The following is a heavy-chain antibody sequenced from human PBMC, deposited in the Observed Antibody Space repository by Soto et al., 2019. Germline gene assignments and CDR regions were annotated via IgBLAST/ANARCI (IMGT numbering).Heavy chain of an antibody. J-gene: IGHJ4*02. CDR1: GLTVSSNY. Sequence: EVQLVESGGGLVQPGGSLRLSCAASGLTVSSNYMSWVRQAPGKGLEWVSVIYSGGSTYYADSVKGRFTISRDNSKNTLYLQMNSLRAEDTAVYYCARGGDSSGWYLDFDYWGQGTLVTVSS. CDR3: ARGGDSSGWYLDFDY. V-gene: IGHV3-66*01. CDR2: IYSGGST. D-gene: IGHD6-19*01.